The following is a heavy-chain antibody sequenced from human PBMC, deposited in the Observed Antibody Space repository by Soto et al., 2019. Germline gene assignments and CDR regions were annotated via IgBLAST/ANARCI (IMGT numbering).Heavy chain of an antibody. J-gene: IGHJ4*02. Sequence: ASETLSLTCTVSGGSISSYYWSWIRQPPGKGLEWIGYIYYSGSTNYNPSLKSRVTISVDKSKNQFSLKLSSVTAADTAVYYCARRIVATETFEYWGQGTLVTVSS. V-gene: IGHV4-59*12. D-gene: IGHD5-12*01. CDR1: GGSISSYY. CDR3: ARRIVATETFEY. CDR2: IYYSGST.